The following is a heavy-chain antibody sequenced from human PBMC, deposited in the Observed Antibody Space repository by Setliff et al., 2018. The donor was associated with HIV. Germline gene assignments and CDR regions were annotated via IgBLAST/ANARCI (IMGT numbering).Heavy chain of an antibody. J-gene: IGHJ5*02. D-gene: IGHD3-10*01. CDR2: IYSSEST. V-gene: IGHV4-4*09. CDR3: ARHSGVASPNWFDP. CDR1: GGSISGHY. Sequence: SETLSLTCTVSGGSISGHYWSWIRQPPGRGLEWIGYIYSSESTNFNPPLQSRVTISVDTSKNQFSLKLSSVTAADTAVYYCARHSGVASPNWFDPWGQGTLVTVSS.